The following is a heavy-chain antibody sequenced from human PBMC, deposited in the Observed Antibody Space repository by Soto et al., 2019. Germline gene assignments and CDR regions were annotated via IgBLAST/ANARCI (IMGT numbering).Heavy chain of an antibody. CDR3: ARDQSGYRADYGLDV. Sequence: SETLSLTCTVSGGSITSGDHYWNWIRQPPGKGLEWIGYIYYNGRTYYNPSLKSRVSTSVDTPKNQFSLKLSSLTAADTAVYYCARDQSGYRADYGLDVWGQGTTVTVSS. J-gene: IGHJ6*02. D-gene: IGHD3-3*01. CDR2: IYYNGRT. V-gene: IGHV4-30-4*01. CDR1: GGSITSGDHY.